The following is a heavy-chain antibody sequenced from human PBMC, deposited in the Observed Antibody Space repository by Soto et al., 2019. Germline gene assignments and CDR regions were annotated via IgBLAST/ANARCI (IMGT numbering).Heavy chain of an antibody. D-gene: IGHD4-17*01. V-gene: IGHV4-39*01. CDR2: VYYRGRS. Sequence: SETLSLTCTVSGGSVTNSSYYWGWIRQSPGKGLEWIGSVYYRGRSYSKSSVKSRVTISVDTSKNRFPLSLNPVTASDTAVYFCVSQRTTVPTQAYFDYWGPGALVTVSS. J-gene: IGHJ4*02. CDR1: GGSVTNSSYY. CDR3: VSQRTTVPTQAYFDY.